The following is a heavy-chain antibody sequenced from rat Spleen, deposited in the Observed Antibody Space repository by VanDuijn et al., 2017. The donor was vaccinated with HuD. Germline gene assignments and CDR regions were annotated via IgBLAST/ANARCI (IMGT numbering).Heavy chain of an antibody. J-gene: IGHJ2*01. V-gene: IGHV5-7*01. CDR3: ARHSYGYSHFDY. D-gene: IGHD1-9*01. Sequence: EVKLVESGGGLVQPGRSLKLSCAASGFTFSDYNMAWVRQAPKKGLEWVATISYDGSSTYYRDSVKGRFTISRDNAKSTLYLQMDSLRSEDTATYYCARHSYGYSHFDYWGQGVMVTVSS. CDR2: ISYDGSST. CDR1: GFTFSDYN.